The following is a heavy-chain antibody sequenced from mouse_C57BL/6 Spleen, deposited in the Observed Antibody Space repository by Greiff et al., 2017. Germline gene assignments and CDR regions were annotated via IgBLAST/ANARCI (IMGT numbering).Heavy chain of an antibody. CDR2: ISYDGSN. J-gene: IGHJ1*03. V-gene: IGHV3-6*01. CDR3: ARGLYGSSYRYFDV. Sequence: EVKVEESGPGLVKPSQSLSLTCSVTGYSITSGYYWNWIRQFPGNKLEWMGYISYDGSNNYNPSLKNRISITRDPSKNQFFLKLNSVTTEDTATXYGARGLYGSSYRYFDVWGTGTTVTVSS. D-gene: IGHD1-1*01. CDR1: GYSITSGYY.